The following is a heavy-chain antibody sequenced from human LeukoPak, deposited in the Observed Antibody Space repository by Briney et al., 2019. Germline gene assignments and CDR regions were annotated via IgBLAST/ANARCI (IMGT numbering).Heavy chain of an antibody. Sequence: SETLSLTCAVSGGSISSGGYSWSWIRQPPGKGLEWIGYIYHSGSTYYNPSLKSRVTISVDRSKNQFSLKLSSVTAADTAVYYCARSVSVGYYDSSGYYVSEYYYGMDVWGQGTTVTVSS. J-gene: IGHJ6*02. D-gene: IGHD3-22*01. CDR2: IYHSGST. CDR3: ARSVSVGYYDSSGYYVSEYYYGMDV. V-gene: IGHV4-30-2*01. CDR1: GGSISSGGYS.